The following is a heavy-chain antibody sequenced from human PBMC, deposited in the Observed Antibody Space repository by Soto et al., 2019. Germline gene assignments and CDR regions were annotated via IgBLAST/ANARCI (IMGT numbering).Heavy chain of an antibody. CDR1: GGSVSSGSYY. V-gene: IGHV4-61*01. D-gene: IGHD3-22*01. CDR2: IFYSGTT. J-gene: IGHJ4*02. Sequence: PSETLSLTCTVSGGSVSSGSYYWSWIRQPPGMGLEWIGYIFYSGTTNYNPSLKSRVTMSLYTSKNQFSLPLSSVTAADTAVYYCARVSMPYYYHTSGQYYFDYCGQGTLVTVSS. CDR3: ARVSMPYYYHTSGQYYFDY.